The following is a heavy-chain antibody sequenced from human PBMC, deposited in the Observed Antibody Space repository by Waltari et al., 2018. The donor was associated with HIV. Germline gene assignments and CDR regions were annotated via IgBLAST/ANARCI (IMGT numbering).Heavy chain of an antibody. CDR2: IYSDGSR. J-gene: IGHJ4*02. V-gene: IGHV3-53*01. Sequence: EVQLVESGGGLIPPGGSLRLSCAGSGFAVSTHYMCWVRQAPGKGLEWVSVIYSDGSRKYADSVKGRFTISRDNSKNTLFLQLNSLRVEDTAVYYCARDLGGSEDYWGQGTLVTVSS. CDR1: GFAVSTHY. CDR3: ARDLGGSEDY. D-gene: IGHD2-15*01.